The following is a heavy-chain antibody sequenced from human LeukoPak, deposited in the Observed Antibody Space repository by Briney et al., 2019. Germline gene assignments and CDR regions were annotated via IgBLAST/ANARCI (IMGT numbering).Heavy chain of an antibody. Sequence: ASVKVSCKASGYTFTSYGISWVRQAPGQGLEWKGWISAYNGNTNYAQKLQGRVTMTTDTSTSTAYMELRSLRSDDTAVYYCARDDYGDYYGSGAFDIWGQGTMVTVSS. CDR2: ISAYNGNT. D-gene: IGHD4-17*01. CDR1: GYTFTSYG. V-gene: IGHV1-18*01. CDR3: ARDDYGDYYGSGAFDI. J-gene: IGHJ3*02.